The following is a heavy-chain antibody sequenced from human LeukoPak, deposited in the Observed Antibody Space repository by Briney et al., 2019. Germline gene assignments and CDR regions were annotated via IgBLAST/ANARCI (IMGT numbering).Heavy chain of an antibody. D-gene: IGHD3-22*01. J-gene: IGHJ3*02. CDR3: ARDFEGGRHDTRAFDI. Sequence: GGSLRLSCAASGFTFSSYAMHWVRQAPGKGLEWVAVISYDGSNKYYADSVKGRVTISRDNSKNTLYLQMNGLRAEDTAVYYCARDFEGGRHDTRAFDIWGQGTMVTVSS. V-gene: IGHV3-30-3*01. CDR1: GFTFSSYA. CDR2: ISYDGSNK.